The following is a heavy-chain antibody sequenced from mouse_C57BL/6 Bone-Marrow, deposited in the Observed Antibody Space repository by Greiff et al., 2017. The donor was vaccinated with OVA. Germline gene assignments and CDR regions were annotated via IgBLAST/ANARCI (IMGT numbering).Heavy chain of an antibody. J-gene: IGHJ2*01. CDR3: ARLRGYSLAY. D-gene: IGHD3-2*02. V-gene: IGHV5-6*02. CDR1: GFTFSSYG. Sequence: EVKLVESGGDLVKPGGSLKLSCAASGFTFSSYGMSWVRQTPDKRLEWVATISSGGSYTFYPDSVKGRFTISRDNAKNTLYLQRSSLKSEDTAMNCCARLRGYSLAYWGQGTTLTVSA. CDR2: ISSGGSYT.